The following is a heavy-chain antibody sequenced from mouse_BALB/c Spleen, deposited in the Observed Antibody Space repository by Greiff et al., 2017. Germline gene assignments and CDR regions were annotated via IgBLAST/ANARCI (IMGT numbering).Heavy chain of an antibody. CDR3: ARGGLRRYYFDY. D-gene: IGHD2-4*01. Sequence: VQLQQPGAELVKPGASVKLSCKASGYTFTSYWMHWVKQRPGQGLEWIGEINPSNGRTNYNEKFKSKATLTVDKSSSTAYMQLSSLTSEDSAVYYCARGGLRRYYFDYWGQGTTLTVSS. CDR2: INPSNGRT. CDR1: GYTFTSYW. V-gene: IGHV1S81*02. J-gene: IGHJ2*01.